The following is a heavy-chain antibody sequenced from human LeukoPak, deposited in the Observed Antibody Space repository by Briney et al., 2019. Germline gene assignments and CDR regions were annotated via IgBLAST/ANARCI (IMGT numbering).Heavy chain of an antibody. CDR3: ARDRVYSYGPEINGMDV. CDR1: GGTFSSYA. CDR2: IIPIFGTA. J-gene: IGHJ6*02. V-gene: IGHV1-69*13. Sequence: SVKASCKASGGTFSSYAISWVRQAPGQGLEWMGGIIPIFGTANYAQKFQGRVTITADESTSTAYMELSSLRSEDTAVYYCARDRVYSYGPEINGMDVWGQGTTVTVSS. D-gene: IGHD5-18*01.